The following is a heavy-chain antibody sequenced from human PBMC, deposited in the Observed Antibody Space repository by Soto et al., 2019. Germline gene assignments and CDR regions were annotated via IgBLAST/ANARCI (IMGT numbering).Heavy chain of an antibody. D-gene: IGHD5-12*01. CDR1: GGSISSYY. Sequence: SETRYLTCTVAGGSISSYYWSWIRQPPGKGLEWIGYIYYSGSTNYNPSLKSRVTISVDTSKNQFSLKLSSVTAADTAVYYCARYPYTIVYSDYDQWGQGTLVTVSS. V-gene: IGHV4-59*08. J-gene: IGHJ5*02. CDR3: ARYPYTIVYSDYDQ. CDR2: IYYSGST.